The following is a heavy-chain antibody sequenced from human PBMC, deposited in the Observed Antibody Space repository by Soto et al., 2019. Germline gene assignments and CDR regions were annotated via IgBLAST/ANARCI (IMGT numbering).Heavy chain of an antibody. D-gene: IGHD2-21*02. J-gene: IGHJ4*02. CDR3: ARGGHVVVVTAALEY. V-gene: IGHV1-46*01. CDR1: GSTFTDYY. CDR2: VNPSGGHT. Sequence: ASLKVSCKSSGSTFTDYYIHCVRQSPGQGLEWMGTVNPSGGHTTYAQHFLGRVTMTRDTSTSTLYMELTSLTSDDTAVYYCARGGHVVVVTAALEYWGQGTLVTVSS.